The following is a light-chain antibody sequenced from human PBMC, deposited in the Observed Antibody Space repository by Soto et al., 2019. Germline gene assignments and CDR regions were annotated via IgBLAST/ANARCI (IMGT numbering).Light chain of an antibody. CDR3: QSYDSSLSGGVV. J-gene: IGLJ2*01. Sequence: QSVLTQPPSVSGAPGQRVTISCTGSISNIGAGYDVHWYQQLPGTAPKLLIYGNSNRPSGVPDRFSGSKSGTSASLAITGLQAEDEADYYCQSYDSSLSGGVVFGGGTKLTVL. V-gene: IGLV1-40*01. CDR1: ISNIGAGYD. CDR2: GNS.